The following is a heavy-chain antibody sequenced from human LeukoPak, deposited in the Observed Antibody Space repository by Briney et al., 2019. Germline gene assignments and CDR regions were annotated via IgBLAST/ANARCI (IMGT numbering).Heavy chain of an antibody. Sequence: GGSLRLSCAASGFTFSRYAMSWVRQAPGKGLEWVSAISGSGGRTHYADSVKGRITMSRDNSKNTLSLQMNSLRGEDTAVYYCAKEWGNYGDYLHFDYWGQGTLVTVSS. V-gene: IGHV3-23*01. D-gene: IGHD4-17*01. J-gene: IGHJ4*02. CDR2: ISGSGGRT. CDR1: GFTFSRYA. CDR3: AKEWGNYGDYLHFDY.